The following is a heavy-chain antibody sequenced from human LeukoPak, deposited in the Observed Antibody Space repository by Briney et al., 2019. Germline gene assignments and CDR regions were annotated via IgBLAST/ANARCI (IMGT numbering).Heavy chain of an antibody. CDR2: IYYSGST. Sequence: ASETLSLTCTVSGGSVSSGSYYWSWIRQPPGKGLEWIGYIYYSGSTNYNPSLKSRVTISVDTSKNQFSLKLSSVTAADTAVYYCARGRDYGDYYYYYGLDVWGQGTTVTVSS. CDR1: GGSVSSGSYY. CDR3: ARGRDYGDYYYYYGLDV. D-gene: IGHD4-17*01. V-gene: IGHV4-61*01. J-gene: IGHJ6*02.